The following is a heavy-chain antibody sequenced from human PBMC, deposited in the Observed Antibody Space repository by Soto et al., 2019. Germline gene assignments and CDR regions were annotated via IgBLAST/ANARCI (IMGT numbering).Heavy chain of an antibody. CDR1: GGSISSYY. V-gene: IGHV4-59*01. J-gene: IGHJ6*02. Sequence: SETLSLTCTVSGGSISSYYWSWIRQPPGKGLEWIGYIYYSESTNYNPSLKSRVTISVDTSKNQFSLKLSSVTAADTAVYYCARGAGDYGYYYYYGMDVWGQGTTVTVSS. CDR3: ARGAGDYGYYYYYGMDV. CDR2: IYYSEST. D-gene: IGHD4-17*01.